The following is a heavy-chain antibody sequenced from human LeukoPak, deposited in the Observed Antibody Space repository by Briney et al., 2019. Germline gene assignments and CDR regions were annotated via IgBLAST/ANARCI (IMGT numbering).Heavy chain of an antibody. D-gene: IGHD1-26*01. V-gene: IGHV1-2*02. CDR1: GYTFTGYY. Sequence: ASVKASCKASGYTFTGYYMHWVRQAPGQGLEWMGRINPNSGGTNYAQKFQGRVSMTRDKSFSKAYMDLSRLRSDNTAVYYCARPSSGSGSKPALDYWGQGTLVTVSS. CDR2: INPNSGGT. J-gene: IGHJ4*02. CDR3: ARPSSGSGSKPALDY.